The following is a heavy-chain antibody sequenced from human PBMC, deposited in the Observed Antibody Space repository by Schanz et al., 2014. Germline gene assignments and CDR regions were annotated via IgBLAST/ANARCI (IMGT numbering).Heavy chain of an antibody. V-gene: IGHV1-8*01. CDR2: MNSKTCNT. CDR1: GYTFTSYD. Sequence: QVQLVQSGAEVKKPGASVKVSCKASGYTFTSYDINWVRQATGQGLEWMGWMNSKTCNTGYAQRFQGRVTMTRNTSITTAYLELSSLRSGDTAVYYCTKGRTFGRWGQGTLVTVSS. J-gene: IGHJ4*02. D-gene: IGHD3-16*01. CDR3: TKGRTFGR.